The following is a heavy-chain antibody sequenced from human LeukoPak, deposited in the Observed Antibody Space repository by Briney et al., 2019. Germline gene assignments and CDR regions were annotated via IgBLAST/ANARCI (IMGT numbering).Heavy chain of an antibody. CDR2: INHSRST. J-gene: IGHJ6*03. V-gene: IGHV4-34*01. Sequence: SETLSLTCAVYGGSFSGHYWSWIRQPPGKGLEWIGEINHSRSTNYNPSLKSRVTISVDASKNQFSLKLSSVTAADTAVYYCARETSQKGAHYMDVWGKGTTITISS. CDR1: GGSFSGHY. D-gene: IGHD3-16*01. CDR3: ARETSQKGAHYMDV.